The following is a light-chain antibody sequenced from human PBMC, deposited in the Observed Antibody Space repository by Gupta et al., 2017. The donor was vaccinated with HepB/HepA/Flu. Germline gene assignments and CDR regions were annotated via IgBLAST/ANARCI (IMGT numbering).Light chain of an antibody. V-gene: IGLV2-14*03. CDR1: NSDIGGYNC. CDR3: ASCSTSGTLVL. J-gene: IGLJ2*01. CDR2: DDS. Sequence: QSALTQPASVSGSPGQSITISCTGTNSDIGGYNCVSWYQQYPGKTPKLLICDDSNRPSGISNRCAGSKSGNTASLTISGLQAEDEADDYCASCSTSGTLVLFGGGTKLTVL.